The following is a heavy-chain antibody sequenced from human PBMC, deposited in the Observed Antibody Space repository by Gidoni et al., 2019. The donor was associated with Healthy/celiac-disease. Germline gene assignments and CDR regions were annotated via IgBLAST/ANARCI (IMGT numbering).Heavy chain of an antibody. CDR2: INPNSGGT. CDR1: GYTFTGYY. D-gene: IGHD3-10*01. Sequence: QVQLVQTGAEVKKPGASVKISCKASGYTFTGYYMHWVRQAPGQGLEWMGWINPNSGGTNYAQKFQGRVTMTRDTSISTAYMELSRLRSDDTAVYYCARDILWFGELPNRGSFDPWGQGTLVTVSS. J-gene: IGHJ5*02. V-gene: IGHV1-2*02. CDR3: ARDILWFGELPNRGSFDP.